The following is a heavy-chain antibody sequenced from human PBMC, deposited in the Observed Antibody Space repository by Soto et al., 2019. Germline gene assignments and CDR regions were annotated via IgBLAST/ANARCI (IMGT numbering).Heavy chain of an antibody. CDR2: IYYSGGT. V-gene: IGHV4-39*01. J-gene: IGHJ4*02. CDR1: GGSISSSSYY. CDR3: ARQWLGAYDY. Sequence: SETLSLTCTVSGGSISSSSYYWGWIRQPPGKGLEWIGHIYYSGGTYYNPPLKSRVTIPVDTSKNQFSLKMSSVTAADTAVYYCARQWLGAYDYWGQGTLVTVSS. D-gene: IGHD6-19*01.